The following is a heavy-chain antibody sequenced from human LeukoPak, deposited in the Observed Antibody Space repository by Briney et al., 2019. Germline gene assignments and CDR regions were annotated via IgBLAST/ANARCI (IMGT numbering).Heavy chain of an antibody. CDR1: GYTFTSYG. CDR3: AREDGSFDY. V-gene: IGHV1-2*02. Sequence: ASVKVSCEASGYTFTSYGISWVRQAPGQGLEWMGWINPISGGTNYAEKFQGRVTTTRDTSINTAYMEVTRLTSDDTAVYYCAREDGSFDYWGQGTLVIVSS. J-gene: IGHJ4*02. CDR2: INPISGGT. D-gene: IGHD5-24*01.